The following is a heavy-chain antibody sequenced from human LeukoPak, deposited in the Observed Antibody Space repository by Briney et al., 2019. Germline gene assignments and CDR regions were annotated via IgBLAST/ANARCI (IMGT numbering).Heavy chain of an antibody. D-gene: IGHD3-10*01. CDR1: GGSISSSSYY. Sequence: SETLSLTCTVSGGSISSSSYYWGWIRQPPGKGLEWIGSIYYSGYTHYNPSLKSRVTISVDTSKNQFSLKLSSVTAADTAVYYCARSGVPWFGENVMFDYWGQGTLVTVSS. V-gene: IGHV4-39*07. CDR2: IYYSGYT. CDR3: ARSGVPWFGENVMFDY. J-gene: IGHJ4*02.